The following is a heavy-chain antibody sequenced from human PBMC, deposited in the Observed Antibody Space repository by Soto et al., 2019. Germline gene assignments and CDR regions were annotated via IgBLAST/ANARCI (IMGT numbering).Heavy chain of an antibody. Sequence: SETLSLTCAVSGGSFSGYYWSWVRQTPGKGLEWIGDINHTGGSNYNPSLKSRVMISVDTAKTQFSLNVTSVTAADTAVYYCAREVGYYSATRRNLYFDYWGPGTLVTVSS. J-gene: IGHJ4*02. V-gene: IGHV4-34*01. CDR1: GGSFSGYY. CDR2: INHTGGS. D-gene: IGHD2-2*01. CDR3: AREVGYYSATRRNLYFDY.